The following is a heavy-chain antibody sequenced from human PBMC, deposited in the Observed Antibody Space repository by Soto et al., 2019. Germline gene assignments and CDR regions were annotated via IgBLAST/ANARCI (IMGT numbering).Heavy chain of an antibody. J-gene: IGHJ5*02. CDR1: GYSMRIGGYY. D-gene: IGHD3-10*01. Sequence: QVQLQESGPGLVKPSQTLSLTCSVSGYSMRIGGYYWSWIRQLPGKGLEWIGYIYYSGSTNYNPSVKSGVTLAVATSKNQFSLRLSSVTAADTAVYYCARGKGSGRARDWFDTWGQGTRVTVSS. CDR2: IYYSGST. CDR3: ARGKGSGRARDWFDT. V-gene: IGHV4-31*03.